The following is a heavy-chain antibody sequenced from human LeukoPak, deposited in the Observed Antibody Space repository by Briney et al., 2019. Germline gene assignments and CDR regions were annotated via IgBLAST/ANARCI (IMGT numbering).Heavy chain of an antibody. D-gene: IGHD5-12*01. V-gene: IGHV3-53*04. CDR3: ARQPGGYEYYFDY. Sequence: GGSLRLSCAASGFTVSSNYMSWVRQAPGKGLEWVSVIYSGGSTYYADSVKGRFTISRHNSKNTLYLQMNSLRAEDTAVYYSARQPGGYEYYFDYWGQGTLVTVSS. J-gene: IGHJ4*02. CDR1: GFTVSSNY. CDR2: IYSGGST.